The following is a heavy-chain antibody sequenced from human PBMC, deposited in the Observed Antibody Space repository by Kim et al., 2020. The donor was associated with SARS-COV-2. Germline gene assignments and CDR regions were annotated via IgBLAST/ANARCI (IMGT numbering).Heavy chain of an antibody. CDR2: ISGSGGST. CDR1: GFTFSSYA. D-gene: IGHD3-9*01. Sequence: GGSLRLSCAASGFTFSSYAMSWVRQAPGKGLEWVSAISGSGGSTYYADSVKGRFTISRDNSKNTLYLQMNSLRAEDTAVYYCAKDPERLRYFDWLSNSLPFDYWGQGTLVTVSS. J-gene: IGHJ4*02. CDR3: AKDPERLRYFDWLSNSLPFDY. V-gene: IGHV3-23*01.